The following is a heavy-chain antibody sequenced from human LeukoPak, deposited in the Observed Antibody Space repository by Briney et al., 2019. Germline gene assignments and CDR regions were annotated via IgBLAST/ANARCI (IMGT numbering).Heavy chain of an antibody. CDR3: TRAPPGRDGYSEY. V-gene: IGHV3-11*06. D-gene: IGHD5-24*01. Sequence: GGSLRLSCAASGFTFSDYYMSWIRQAPGKGLEWVSYISSSSSYTNYADSVEGRFTISRDNAKSSLFLQTNSLRAEDTAVYYRTRAPPGRDGYSEYWGQGTVVTVST. CDR1: GFTFSDYY. CDR2: ISSSSSYT. J-gene: IGHJ4*02.